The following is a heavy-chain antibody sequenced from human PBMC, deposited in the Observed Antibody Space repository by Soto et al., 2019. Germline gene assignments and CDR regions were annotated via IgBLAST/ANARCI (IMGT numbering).Heavy chain of an antibody. V-gene: IGHV3-30*15. Sequence: PGGSLRLSCEASGFNFTYYAMHWVRQATGKGLEWVAVISYDGINEYYADSVKGRFTISRDNSKNTLFLQMSSLRVEDTAVYYCARDXLRLGELSLIGYFDYWGQGTLVTVSS. J-gene: IGHJ4*02. CDR2: ISYDGINE. CDR3: ARDXLRLGELSLIGYFDY. D-gene: IGHD3-16*02. CDR1: GFNFTYYA.